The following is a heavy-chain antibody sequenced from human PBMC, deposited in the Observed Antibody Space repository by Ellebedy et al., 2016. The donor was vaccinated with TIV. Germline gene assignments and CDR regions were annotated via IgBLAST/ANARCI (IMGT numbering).Heavy chain of an antibody. Sequence: PGGSLRLSCTASGFTLSNYWMTWVRQAPGRGLEWVVNINEDGTKKHFVDSVRGRFTISRDDAGNSLFLQMNSLGAEDTAVYYCARAIYGASYLWGRGTLVTVSS. CDR2: INEDGTKK. V-gene: IGHV3-7*01. D-gene: IGHD4-17*01. CDR3: ARAIYGASYL. J-gene: IGHJ2*01. CDR1: GFTLSNYW.